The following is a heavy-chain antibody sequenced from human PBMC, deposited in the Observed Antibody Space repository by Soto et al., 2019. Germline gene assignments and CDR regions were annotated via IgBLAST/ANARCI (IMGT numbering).Heavy chain of an antibody. Sequence: GGSLRLSCAASGFTFSSYSMNWVRQAPGKGLEWVSSISSSSSYIYYADSVKGRFTISRDNAKNSLYLQMNSLRAEDTAVYYCASPVAVYDSSGYYYDYWGQGTLVTVSS. V-gene: IGHV3-21*01. CDR3: ASPVAVYDSSGYYYDY. CDR1: GFTFSSYS. D-gene: IGHD3-22*01. CDR2: ISSSSSYI. J-gene: IGHJ4*02.